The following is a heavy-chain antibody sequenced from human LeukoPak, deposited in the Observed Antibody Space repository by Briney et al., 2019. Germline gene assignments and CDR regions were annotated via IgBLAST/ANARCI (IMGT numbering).Heavy chain of an antibody. V-gene: IGHV3-48*04. J-gene: IGHJ4*02. CDR3: ARGSRSIVGATQLDC. CDR1: GSSFSSYI. Sequence: PGRSLRLSCAASGSSFSSYIMNWVRQAPGKGLEWVSYINNCSSTIYYADSVKGRFTISRDNAKNSLYLQMNSLRVEDTAVYYCARGSRSIVGATQLDCWGQGTLVTVSS. CDR2: INNCSSTI. D-gene: IGHD1-26*01.